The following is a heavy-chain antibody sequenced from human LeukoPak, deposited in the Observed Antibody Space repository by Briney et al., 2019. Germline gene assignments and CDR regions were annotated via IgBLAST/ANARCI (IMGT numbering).Heavy chain of an antibody. CDR1: GFTFSSYA. CDR3: AKKYYYGSGSYRYYYYGMDV. V-gene: IGHV3-23*01. Sequence: PGGSLRLSCAASGFTFSSYAMSWVRQAPGKGLEWVSAIRGSGGSTYYADSVKGRFTISRDNSKNTLYLQMNSLRAEDTAVYYCAKKYYYGSGSYRYYYYGMDVWGQGTTVTVSS. J-gene: IGHJ6*02. CDR2: IRGSGGST. D-gene: IGHD3-10*01.